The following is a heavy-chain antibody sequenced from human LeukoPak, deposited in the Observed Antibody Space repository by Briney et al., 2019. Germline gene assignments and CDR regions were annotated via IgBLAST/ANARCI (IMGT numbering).Heavy chain of an antibody. D-gene: IGHD5-18*01. CDR2: INHSGST. Sequence: SETLSLTCAVYGGSFSGYYWNWIRQSPGKGLEWIGEINHSGSTNYNPSLKSRVTISVDTSKNQFSLKLGSVTAADTAVYYCASFPRTQPWAWGQGTLVTVSS. J-gene: IGHJ5*02. CDR1: GGSFSGYY. V-gene: IGHV4-34*01. CDR3: ASFPRTQPWA.